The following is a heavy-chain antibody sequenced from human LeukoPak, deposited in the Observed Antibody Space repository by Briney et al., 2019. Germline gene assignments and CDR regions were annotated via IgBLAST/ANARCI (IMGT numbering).Heavy chain of an antibody. V-gene: IGHV4-59*01. J-gene: IGHJ4*02. CDR3: ARGNYFGSGRQGFDC. Sequence: SETLSLTCTVSGGSISSYYWSWIRQPPGKGLEWIGYIYYSGSTNYNPSLKSRVTISGDTSKNQFSLKLRSVTAADTAVYSCARGNYFGSGRQGFDCWGQGTLVTVSS. CDR2: IYYSGST. CDR1: GGSISSYY. D-gene: IGHD3-10*01.